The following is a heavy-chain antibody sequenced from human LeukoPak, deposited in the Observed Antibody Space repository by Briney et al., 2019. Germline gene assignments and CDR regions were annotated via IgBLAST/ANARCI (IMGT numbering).Heavy chain of an antibody. CDR1: GGSFSGYY. J-gene: IGHJ5*02. V-gene: IGHV4-34*01. CDR3: ARGYLVWFGELSTTAWFDP. D-gene: IGHD3-10*01. Sequence: SETLSLTCAVYGGSFSGYYWSWIRQPPGKGLECIGEIHHSGSTNYNPSLKSRVTISVDTSKIQFSLKLTSVTAADTAVYYCARGYLVWFGELSTTAWFDPWGQGTLVTVSS. CDR2: IHHSGST.